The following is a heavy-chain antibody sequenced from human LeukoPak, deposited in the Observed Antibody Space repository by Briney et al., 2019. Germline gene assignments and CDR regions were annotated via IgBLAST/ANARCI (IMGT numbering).Heavy chain of an antibody. CDR3: ASIAARLIFDYYYYMDV. Sequence: PSETLSLTCTVSGGSISSSSYYWGWIRQPPGKGLEWIGSIYYSGSTCYNPSLKSRVTISVDTSKNQFSLKLSSVTAADTAVYYRASIAARLIFDYYYYMDVWGKGTTVTVSS. CDR1: GGSISSSSYY. V-gene: IGHV4-39*01. CDR2: IYYSGST. J-gene: IGHJ6*03. D-gene: IGHD6-6*01.